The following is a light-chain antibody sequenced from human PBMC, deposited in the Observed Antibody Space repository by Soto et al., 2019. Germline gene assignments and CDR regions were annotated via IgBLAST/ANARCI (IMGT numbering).Light chain of an antibody. Sequence: EIVLTQSPATLSLSPGERATLSCRASQSVRSYLAWYQQKPGQAPRLLIYDASNRATGIPARFSGSGSGTDFTLAISSLEPEDFAVYYCQQRSNWPLITFGQVTRLEIK. CDR1: QSVRSY. CDR2: DAS. V-gene: IGKV3-11*01. CDR3: QQRSNWPLIT. J-gene: IGKJ5*01.